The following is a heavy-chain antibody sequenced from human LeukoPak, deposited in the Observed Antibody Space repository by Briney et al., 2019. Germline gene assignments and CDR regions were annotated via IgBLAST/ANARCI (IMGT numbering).Heavy chain of an antibody. CDR3: AREVDTAMVPSIGDDY. D-gene: IGHD5-18*01. CDR2: ISSSSSYT. J-gene: IGHJ4*02. V-gene: IGHV3-11*06. CDR1: GFTVSDYY. Sequence: PGGSLRLSCAASGFTVSDYYMSWIRQAPGKGLEWVSYISSSSSYTNYADSVKGRFTISRDNAKNSLYLQMNSLRAEDTAVYYCAREVDTAMVPSIGDDYWGQGTLVTVSS.